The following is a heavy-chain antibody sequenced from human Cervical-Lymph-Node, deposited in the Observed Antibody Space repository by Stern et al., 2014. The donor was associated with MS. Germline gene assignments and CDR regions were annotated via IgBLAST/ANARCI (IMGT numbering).Heavy chain of an antibody. CDR3: ARDPSVGNSPFDY. D-gene: IGHD1/OR15-1a*01. CDR1: GGTFSSYT. V-gene: IGHV3-21*01. J-gene: IGHJ4*02. Sequence: EVQLVQSGGGLVKPGGSLRLSCVASGGTFSSYTMNWVRQAPGNGLEWVSSISTASSYIYYADSVKGRFTISRDNAKNSLYLQMNSLRLEDTAVYYCARDPSVGNSPFDYWGQGTLVTVSS. CDR2: ISTASSYI.